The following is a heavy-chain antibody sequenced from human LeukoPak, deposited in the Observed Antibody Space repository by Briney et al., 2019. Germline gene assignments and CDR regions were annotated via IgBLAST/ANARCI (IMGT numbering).Heavy chain of an antibody. CDR1: GGSFSGYY. CDR2: INHSGST. CDR3: ARSESYPHLVW. Sequence: SETLSLTCAVYGGSFSGYYWSWIRQPPGKGLEWIGEINHSGSTNYNPSLKSRVIISVDTSKNQFSLKLSSVTAADTAVYYCARSESYPHLVWWGQGTLVTVSS. D-gene: IGHD1-26*01. V-gene: IGHV4-34*01. J-gene: IGHJ4*02.